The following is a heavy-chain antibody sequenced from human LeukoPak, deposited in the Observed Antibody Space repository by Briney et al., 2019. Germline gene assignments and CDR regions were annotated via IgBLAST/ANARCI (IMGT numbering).Heavy chain of an antibody. V-gene: IGHV4-4*07. CDR2: IDTSWST. CDR1: GGSISSYY. Sequence: PSETLSLTCTVSGGSISSYYWSWIRQPAGKGLEWIGRIDTSWSTNYNPSLKSRVTMSVDTSKNQFSLKVTSVTAADTAVYYCAGQGLGSSWFYHGGFYYCDSWGQGTLVTVS. CDR3: AGQGLGSSWFYHGGFYYCDS. D-gene: IGHD6-13*01. J-gene: IGHJ4*02.